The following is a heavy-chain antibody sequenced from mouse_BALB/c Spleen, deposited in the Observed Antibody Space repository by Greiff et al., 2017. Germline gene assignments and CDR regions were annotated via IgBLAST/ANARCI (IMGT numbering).Heavy chain of an antibody. D-gene: IGHD2-4*01. J-gene: IGHJ3*01. CDR1: GYTFTDYN. V-gene: IGHV1S29*02. CDR3: ARWGYDYGNWFAY. CDR2: IYPYNGGT. Sequence: EVQLQQSGPELVKPGASVKISCKASGYTFTDYNMHWVKQSHGKSLEWIGYIYPYNGGTGYNQKFKSKATLTVDNSSSTAYMELRSLTSEDSAVYYCARWGYDYGNWFAYWGQGTLVTVSA.